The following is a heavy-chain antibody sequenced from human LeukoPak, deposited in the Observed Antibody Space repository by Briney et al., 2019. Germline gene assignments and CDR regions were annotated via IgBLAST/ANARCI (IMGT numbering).Heavy chain of an antibody. Sequence: SGGFLRLSCVASGFTFSIYTMSWVRQAPGKGLEWVSSITSSSSSIYSADSVKGRLTISRDNAKNSLYLEMNSLRDEDTAVYYCARDLAWGAYWGQGTLVTVSS. V-gene: IGHV3-21*01. CDR1: GFTFSIYT. J-gene: IGHJ4*02. CDR3: ARDLAWGAY. D-gene: IGHD4/OR15-4a*01. CDR2: ITSSSSSI.